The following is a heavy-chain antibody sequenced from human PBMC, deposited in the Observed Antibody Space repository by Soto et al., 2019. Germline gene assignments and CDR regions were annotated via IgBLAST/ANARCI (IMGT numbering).Heavy chain of an antibody. J-gene: IGHJ3*02. CDR2: IYYSGST. CDR1: GGSISSGDYY. Sequence: QVQLQESGPGLVKPSQTLSLTCTVSGGSISSGDYYWSWIRQPPGKGLEWIGYIYYSGSTYYNPSLKSRVTISVDTSKNQFSLKLSSVNAADTAVYYCARAPREITIFGVVIIGAFDIWGQGTMVTVSS. CDR3: ARAPREITIFGVVIIGAFDI. D-gene: IGHD3-3*01. V-gene: IGHV4-30-4*01.